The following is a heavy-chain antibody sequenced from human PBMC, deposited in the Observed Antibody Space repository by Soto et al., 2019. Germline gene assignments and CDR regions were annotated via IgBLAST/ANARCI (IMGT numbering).Heavy chain of an antibody. Sequence: SETLSLTCPVSGGSITSSNWWSWVRQPPGKGLEWIGEIIHSESTKYNPSLKSRVTISVDTSKNQFSLKLSSVTAADTAVYYCARQRPTDGRWEFANYYGMDVWGQGTPVTVSS. CDR1: GGSITSSNW. V-gene: IGHV4-4*02. J-gene: IGHJ6*02. CDR2: IIHSEST. D-gene: IGHD1-26*01. CDR3: ARQRPTDGRWEFANYYGMDV.